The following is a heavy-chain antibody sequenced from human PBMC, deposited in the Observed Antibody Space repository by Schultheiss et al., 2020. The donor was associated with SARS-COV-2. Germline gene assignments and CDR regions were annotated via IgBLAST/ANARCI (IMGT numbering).Heavy chain of an antibody. CDR2: IYYSGST. CDR1: GDSISSDS. D-gene: IGHD5-12*01. Sequence: SETLSLTCSVSGDSISSDSWSWIRQPPGKGLEWIGYIYYSGSTNYNPSLKSRVTISVDTSKNQFSLKLSSVTAADTAVYYCARVHSGYDEIYFDYWGQGTLVTVSS. J-gene: IGHJ4*02. CDR3: ARVHSGYDEIYFDY. V-gene: IGHV4-59*01.